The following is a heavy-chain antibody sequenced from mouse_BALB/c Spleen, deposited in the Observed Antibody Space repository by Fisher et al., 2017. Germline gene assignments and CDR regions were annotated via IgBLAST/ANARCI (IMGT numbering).Heavy chain of an antibody. V-gene: IGHV1-19*01. J-gene: IGHJ4*01. Sequence: KFKGKATLTVDKSSSTAYMELSSLTNEDSAVYYCTREGMDYWGQGTSVTVSS. CDR3: TREGMDY.